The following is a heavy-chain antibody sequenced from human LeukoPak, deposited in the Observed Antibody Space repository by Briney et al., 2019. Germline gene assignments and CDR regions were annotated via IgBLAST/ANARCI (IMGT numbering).Heavy chain of an antibody. CDR1: GFTFIGYW. J-gene: IGHJ4*02. V-gene: IGHV3-7*01. CDR2: INQDGSEK. CDR3: ARRGATVTDD. D-gene: IGHD4-17*01. Sequence: PGGSLRLSCAASGFTFIGYWITSVRQAPGNGREWVANINQDGSEKYYVDSVKGRFTISRDNAKNSVYLQMNSLSAEDTAVSFCARRGATVTDDWGQATLVTVSS.